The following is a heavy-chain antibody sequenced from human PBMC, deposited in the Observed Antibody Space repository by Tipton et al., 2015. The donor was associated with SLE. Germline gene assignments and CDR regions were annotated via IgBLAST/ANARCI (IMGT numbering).Heavy chain of an antibody. V-gene: IGHV4-59*01. D-gene: IGHD3-22*01. CDR2: IYYSGST. CDR3: ARYGGGYYDSSGYYYGWYFDL. J-gene: IGHJ2*01. Sequence: TLSLTCTVSGGSFSTYYWTWIRQPPGKGLEWIGYIYYSGSTNYNPSLKSRVTISVDTSKNQFSLKLSSVTAADTAVYYCARYGGGYYDSSGYYYGWYFDLWGRGTLVTVSS. CDR1: GGSFSTYY.